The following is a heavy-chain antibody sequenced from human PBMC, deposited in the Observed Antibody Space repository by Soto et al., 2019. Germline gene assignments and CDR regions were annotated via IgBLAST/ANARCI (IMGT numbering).Heavy chain of an antibody. CDR1: GHTFTSYG. Sequence: GASVKVSCKASGHTFTSYGISWVRQAPGQGLEWMGWISAYNGNTNYAQKLQGRVTMTTDTSTSTAYMELRSLRSDDTAVYYCARVSWARWLQLPSYFDYWGQGTLVTVPQ. D-gene: IGHD5-12*01. J-gene: IGHJ4*02. CDR3: ARVSWARWLQLPSYFDY. V-gene: IGHV1-18*04. CDR2: ISAYNGNT.